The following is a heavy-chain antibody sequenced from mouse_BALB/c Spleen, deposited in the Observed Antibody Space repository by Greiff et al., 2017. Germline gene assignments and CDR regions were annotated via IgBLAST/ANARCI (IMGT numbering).Heavy chain of an antibody. Sequence: EVKLQESGPELVKPGASVKMSCKASGYTFTSYVMHWVKQKPGQGLEWIGYINPYNDGTKYNEKFKGKATLTSDKSSSTAYMELSSLTSEDSAVYYCARSRLRGAMDYWGQGTSVTVSS. V-gene: IGHV1-14*01. D-gene: IGHD2-4*01. J-gene: IGHJ4*01. CDR3: ARSRLRGAMDY. CDR2: INPYNDGT. CDR1: GYTFTSYV.